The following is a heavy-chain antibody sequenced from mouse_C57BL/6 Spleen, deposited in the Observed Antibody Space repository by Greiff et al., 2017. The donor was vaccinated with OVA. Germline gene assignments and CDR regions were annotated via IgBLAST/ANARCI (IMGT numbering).Heavy chain of an antibody. D-gene: IGHD2-3*01. J-gene: IGHJ1*03. V-gene: IGHV6-3*01. CDR2: IRLKSDNYAT. CDR1: GFTFSNYW. Sequence: EVQLQESGGGLVQPGGSMKLSCVASGFTFSNYWMNWVRQSPEKGLEWVAQIRLKSDNYATHYAESVKGRFTISRDDSKSSVYLQMNNLRAEDTGIYYLCPFYDGYYDFDVWGTGTTVTVSS. CDR3: CPFYDGYYDFDV.